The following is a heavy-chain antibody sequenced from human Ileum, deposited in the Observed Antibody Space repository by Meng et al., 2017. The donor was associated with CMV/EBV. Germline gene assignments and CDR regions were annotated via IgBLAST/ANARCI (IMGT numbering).Heavy chain of an antibody. CDR2: INPYNRQT. Sequence: ASVKVSCKPSGFTFTNYGISWVRQAPGLGLEWLGWINPYNRQTNYAQNFQGRVTMISDTSTTTAYMELTSLQSGDTALYYCAKTTAGSTGTIFGVVPTNKYNFDSWGQGTLVTVSS. CDR3: AKTTAGSTGTIFGVVPTNKYNFDS. V-gene: IGHV1-18*04. CDR1: GFTFTNYG. D-gene: IGHD3-3*01. J-gene: IGHJ4*02.